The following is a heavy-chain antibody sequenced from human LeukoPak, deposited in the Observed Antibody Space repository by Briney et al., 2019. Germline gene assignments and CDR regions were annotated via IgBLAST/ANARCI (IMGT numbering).Heavy chain of an antibody. CDR2: FIPIFGTA. V-gene: IGHV1-69*05. CDR1: GGTFSSYA. Sequence: SVKVSCEASGGTFSSYAISWVRQSPGQGLEWMRGFIPIFGTANYAQKFQGRVTITTDESTSTAYMELSSLRSEDTAVYYCASSSTDWNYGAADYWGQGTLVTVSS. D-gene: IGHD1-7*01. CDR3: ASSSTDWNYGAADY. J-gene: IGHJ4*02.